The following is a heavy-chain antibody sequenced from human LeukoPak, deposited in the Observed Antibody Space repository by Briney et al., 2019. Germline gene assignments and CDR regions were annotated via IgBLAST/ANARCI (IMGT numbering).Heavy chain of an antibody. CDR2: ISGTDGST. Sequence: GASLRLYCAASGFTFSTYAMSWVRQAPGKGLKGVSTISGTDGSTYYADSVKGRFTISRDNSKNTLYLQMSSLRAEDTAVYYCAKAACTTSCYYNCWGQGTLVTVSS. V-gene: IGHV3-23*01. D-gene: IGHD2-2*01. CDR1: GFTFSTYA. J-gene: IGHJ4*02. CDR3: AKAACTTSCYYNC.